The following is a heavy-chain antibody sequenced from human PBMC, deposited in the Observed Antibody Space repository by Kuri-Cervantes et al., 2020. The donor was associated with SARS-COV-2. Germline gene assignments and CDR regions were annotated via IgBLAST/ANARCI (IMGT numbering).Heavy chain of an antibody. Sequence: SETLSLTCSVSGYSISSGHCWGWIRQPPGKGLEWIGYIYYSGSTNYNPSLKSRVTISVDTSKNQFSLKLSSVTAADTAVYYCARDGVGIVVVSPFDYWGQGTLVTVSS. V-gene: IGHV4-38-2*02. CDR3: ARDGVGIVVVSPFDY. CDR2: IYYSGST. J-gene: IGHJ4*02. CDR1: GYSISSGHC. D-gene: IGHD3-22*01.